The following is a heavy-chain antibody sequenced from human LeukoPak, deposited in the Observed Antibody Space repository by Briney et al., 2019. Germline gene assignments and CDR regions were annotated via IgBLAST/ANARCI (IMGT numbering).Heavy chain of an antibody. D-gene: IGHD2-15*01. CDR3: ARSGLYCSGGSCYDIHNWFDP. Sequence: SQTLSLTCTASGGSISSGSYYWSWIRQPAGKGLEWIGRIYTSGSTNYNPSLKSRVTISVDTSKNQFSLKLSSVTAADTAVYYCARSGLYCSGGSCYDIHNWFDPWGQGTLVTVSS. CDR2: IYTSGST. V-gene: IGHV4-61*02. J-gene: IGHJ5*02. CDR1: GGSISSGSYY.